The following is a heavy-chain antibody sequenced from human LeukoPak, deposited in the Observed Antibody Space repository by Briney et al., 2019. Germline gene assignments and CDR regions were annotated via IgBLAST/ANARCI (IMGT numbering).Heavy chain of an antibody. D-gene: IGHD4-23*01. J-gene: IGHJ4*02. Sequence: PSETLSLTCSVYGGSFSGYYWNWIRQPPGKGLEWIGEINHHRGSTNYNPSLKSRVTISMDTSKNHFSLKLSSVTAADTAVYYCAIQFTVGIDYWGQGTLVTVSS. CDR1: GGSFSGYY. CDR3: AIQFTVGIDY. V-gene: IGHV4-34*01. CDR2: INHHRGST.